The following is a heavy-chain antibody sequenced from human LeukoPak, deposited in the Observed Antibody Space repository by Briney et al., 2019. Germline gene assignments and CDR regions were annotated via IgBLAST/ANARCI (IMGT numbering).Heavy chain of an antibody. CDR3: ASRSQTGAFDI. D-gene: IGHD2-15*01. J-gene: IGHJ3*02. CDR2: IYPGXSXX. CDR1: GYSFTSYW. Sequence: RGESLKISCKGSGYSFTSYWIAWVRQMPEKGLXXXGVIYPGXSXXXYXPSXXGQXXISXDKSISTAYLQWSSLKASDTAMYYCASRSQTGAFDIWGQGTLVTASS. V-gene: IGHV5-51*01.